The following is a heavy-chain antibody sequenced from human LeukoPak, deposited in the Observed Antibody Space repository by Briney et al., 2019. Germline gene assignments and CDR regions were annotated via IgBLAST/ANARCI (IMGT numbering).Heavy chain of an antibody. D-gene: IGHD4-17*01. Sequence: PGGSLKLSCSASGFNFSDAAFHWVRQASGKGLEWVGRIRGKTLRYTTAYAASVKGRFIVSRDDSGNTGFLQMNSLKTEDTAVYYCCRRYCGEHVLDYWGQGTLVTVSS. CDR3: CRRYCGEHVLDY. CDR2: IRGKTLRYTT. J-gene: IGHJ4*02. V-gene: IGHV3-73*01. CDR1: GFNFSDAA.